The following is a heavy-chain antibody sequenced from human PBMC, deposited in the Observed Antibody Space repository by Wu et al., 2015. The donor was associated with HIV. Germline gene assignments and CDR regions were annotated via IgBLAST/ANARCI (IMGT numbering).Heavy chain of an antibody. CDR2: IIPIYRTA. D-gene: IGHD6-19*01. V-gene: IGHV1-69*13. J-gene: IGHJ4*02. CDR1: GGSFSTDV. CDR3: AKIHSSGWFYFDS. Sequence: QVQLVQSGAEVREPGSSVKVSCKASGGSFSTDVVNWVRQAPGQGLEWMGGIIPIYRTANYVRKFQDRVRITADESTNTAYLELTNLRSDDTAVYFCAKIHSSGWFYFDSWGQGTLVAVSS.